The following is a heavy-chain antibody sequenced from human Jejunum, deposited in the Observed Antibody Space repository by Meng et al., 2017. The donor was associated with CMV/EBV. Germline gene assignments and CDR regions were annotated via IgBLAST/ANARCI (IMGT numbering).Heavy chain of an antibody. CDR3: ARGSIFVSFDS. CDR2: IHDTGST. D-gene: IGHD3-3*01. Sequence: QGLLQASGQGLVKPSQMLSRTCSVSGGSLGSGDYYWSWIRQPPGKGLEWIGYIHDTGSTSHNPSLKSRVDISLGTSKNQFSLTLNSVTAEDTAVYFCARGSIFVSFDSWGQGTLVTVSS. CDR1: GGSLGSGDYY. V-gene: IGHV4-30-4*08. J-gene: IGHJ4*02.